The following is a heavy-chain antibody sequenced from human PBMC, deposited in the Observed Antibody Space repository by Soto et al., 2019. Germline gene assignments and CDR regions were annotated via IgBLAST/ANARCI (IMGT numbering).Heavy chain of an antibody. J-gene: IGHJ2*01. Sequence: QVQLVQSGAEVKKPGASVKVSCKVSGYTLTELSMHWVRQAPGKGLEWMGGFDPEDGETIYAQKFQGRVTMTEDTSADTAYMELSSLRSEDTAVYYCATDGPGSGYDSDWYFDLWGRGTLVTVSS. V-gene: IGHV1-24*01. CDR1: GYTLTELS. D-gene: IGHD5-12*01. CDR2: FDPEDGET. CDR3: ATDGPGSGYDSDWYFDL.